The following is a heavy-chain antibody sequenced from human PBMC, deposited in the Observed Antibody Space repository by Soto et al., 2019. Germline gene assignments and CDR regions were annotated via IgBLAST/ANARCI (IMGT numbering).Heavy chain of an antibody. CDR3: ALRKTGSYLDY. V-gene: IGHV3-74*01. J-gene: IGHJ4*02. D-gene: IGHD1-26*01. Sequence: GGSLRLSCAASRFTFSSYWMHWVRQAPGKGLVWVSRINSAGTYYADSVKGRFTISRDNSKNTLHLQMNSLRAEDTAVYYCALRKTGSYLDYWGQGTLVTVSS. CDR2: INSAGT. CDR1: RFTFSSYW.